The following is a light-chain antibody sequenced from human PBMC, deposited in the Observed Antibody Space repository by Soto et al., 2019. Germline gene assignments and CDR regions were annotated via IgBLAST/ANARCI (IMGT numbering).Light chain of an antibody. V-gene: IGKV3-20*01. CDR2: GAS. Sequence: EIVLTQSPGTLSLSPGERTTLSCRASQSVSSSSLAWYQQKPGQAPRLLIYGASSRATGIPERFSGSGSGTDFTLTISRLEPEDFAVYYCQQYGSSPETFGQGTTVEIK. CDR1: QSVSSSS. J-gene: IGKJ1*01. CDR3: QQYGSSPET.